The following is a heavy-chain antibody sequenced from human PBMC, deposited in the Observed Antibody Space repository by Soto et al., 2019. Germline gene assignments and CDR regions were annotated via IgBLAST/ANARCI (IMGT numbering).Heavy chain of an antibody. CDR3: WRVRIAVAGTGRRGRSIDY. Sequence: QVQLVESGGGLVKPGGSLRLSCAASGFTFSDYYMSWIRQAPGKGLRGVSYISSSGSTIYYADSVKGRFTISRDNAKNSLYLQMNSLRAEDTAVYYCWRVRIAVAGTGRRGRSIDYWGQGTLVTVSS. D-gene: IGHD6-19*01. V-gene: IGHV3-11*01. CDR2: ISSSGSTI. CDR1: GFTFSDYY. J-gene: IGHJ4*02.